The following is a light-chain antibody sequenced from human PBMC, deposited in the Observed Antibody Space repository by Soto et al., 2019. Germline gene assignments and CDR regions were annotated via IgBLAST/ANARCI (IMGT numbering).Light chain of an antibody. J-gene: IGKJ4*01. V-gene: IGKV1-39*01. CDR3: QQSYSTPLT. Sequence: DIQMTQSPSSLSASVGDRVTITCRASQSISSYLNWYQQKPGRAPKLLIYAASSLQSGVPSRFSGSGSGTDFTLTISSLQPEDCATYYCQQSYSTPLTFGGGTKVDIK. CDR1: QSISSY. CDR2: AAS.